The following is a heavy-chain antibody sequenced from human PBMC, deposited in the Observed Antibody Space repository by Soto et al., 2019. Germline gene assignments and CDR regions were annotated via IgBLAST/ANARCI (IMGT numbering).Heavy chain of an antibody. CDR1: GVPFNSYG. V-gene: IGHV1-69*09. CDR3: AGMKLARLDH. Sequence: QVALLQSGAEVKRPGSSVKVSCKASGVPFNSYGFAWVRQAPGRGLEWVGRINPASQLRNYEPSLQGRVTITAETSTTTAYMEFRGLTSDDTAVYYCAGMKLARLDHWGQGTLVTVSS. J-gene: IGHJ4*02. CDR2: INPASQLR.